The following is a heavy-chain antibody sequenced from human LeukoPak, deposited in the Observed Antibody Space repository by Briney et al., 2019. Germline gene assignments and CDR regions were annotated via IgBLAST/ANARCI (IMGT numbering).Heavy chain of an antibody. V-gene: IGHV1-2*02. CDR1: GYTFSGYY. CDR3: ARDTAMALPIDY. J-gene: IGHJ4*02. Sequence: GASVKVSCKASGYTFSGYYMNWVRQAPGQGLEWMGWINPNSGGTNYAQKFQGRVTMTRDTSISTAYMELSRLRSDDTAVYYCARDTAMALPIDYWGQGTLVTVSS. D-gene: IGHD5-18*01. CDR2: INPNSGGT.